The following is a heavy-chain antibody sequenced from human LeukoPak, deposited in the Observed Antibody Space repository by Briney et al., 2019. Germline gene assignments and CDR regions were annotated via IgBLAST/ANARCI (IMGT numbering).Heavy chain of an antibody. CDR2: ISPYNGNT. Sequence: ASVKVSCKASGYTFSTYGVSWVRQAPGQGLEWMGWISPYNGNTNYAQKLQGRVTMTTGTSTSTAYMELRSLRSGDTAIYYCARARADSTGYYGDDYWGQGTLVTVSS. J-gene: IGHJ4*02. CDR1: GYTFSTYG. D-gene: IGHD3-22*01. CDR3: ARARADSTGYYGDDY. V-gene: IGHV1-18*01.